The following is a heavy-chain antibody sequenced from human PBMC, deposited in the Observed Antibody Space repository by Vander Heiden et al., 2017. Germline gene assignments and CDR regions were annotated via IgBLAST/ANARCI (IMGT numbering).Heavy chain of an antibody. J-gene: IGHJ4*02. CDR3: ARSVAGKHDY. D-gene: IGHD6-19*01. Sequence: VPVPPSGPGLGQPLPTLPPTFSLSGGSVPSNSAAWNWIRQSPSRGLEWLGRTYYRSKWYNDYAVSVKSRTTINPDTSKNQFSQQLNSVTPEDTAVYYCARSVAGKHDYWGQGTLVTVSS. CDR1: GGSVPSNSAA. CDR2: TYYRSKWYN. V-gene: IGHV6-1*01.